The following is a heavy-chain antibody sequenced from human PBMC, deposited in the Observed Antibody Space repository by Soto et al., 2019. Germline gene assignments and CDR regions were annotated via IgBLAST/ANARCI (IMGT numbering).Heavy chain of an antibody. CDR1: GYTFTGYY. D-gene: IGHD2-15*01. CDR3: ARTDCSGGSCYSGPHYGMDV. CDR2: INPNSGGT. V-gene: IGHV1-2*02. J-gene: IGHJ6*02. Sequence: RASVKVSCKASGYTFTGYYMHWVRQAPGQGLEWMGWINPNSGGTNYAQKFQGRVTMTRDTSISTAYMELSRLRSDDTAVYYCARTDCSGGSCYSGPHYGMDVWGQGTTVTVS.